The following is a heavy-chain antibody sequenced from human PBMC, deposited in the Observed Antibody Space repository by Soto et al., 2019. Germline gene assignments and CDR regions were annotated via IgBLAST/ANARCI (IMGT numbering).Heavy chain of an antibody. J-gene: IGHJ4*02. Sequence: GGSLRLSCTASGFTFGDYAMSWFRHAPGRGLEWVGFIRSKTYGGTTEYAASVKGRFTISRDDSKRITYLQMNGLKTEDTAVYYCTGDTSGYYYASAIDYWGQGTLVTVSS. CDR2: IRSKTYGGTT. V-gene: IGHV3-49*03. D-gene: IGHD3-22*01. CDR1: GFTFGDYA. CDR3: TGDTSGYYYASAIDY.